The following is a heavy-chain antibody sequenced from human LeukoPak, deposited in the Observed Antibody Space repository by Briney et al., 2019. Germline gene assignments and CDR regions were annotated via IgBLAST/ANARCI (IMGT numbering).Heavy chain of an antibody. V-gene: IGHV4-30-4*01. CDR2: IYYSGST. D-gene: IGHD3-22*01. CDR3: AREAYDSSGYISEYFQH. Sequence: SETLPLTCTVSGGSISSGDYYWSWIRQPPGKGLEWIGYIYYSGSTYYNPSLKSRVTISVDTSKDQFSLKLSSVTAADTAVYYCAREAYDSSGYISEYFQHWGQGTLVTVSS. J-gene: IGHJ1*01. CDR1: GGSISSGDYY.